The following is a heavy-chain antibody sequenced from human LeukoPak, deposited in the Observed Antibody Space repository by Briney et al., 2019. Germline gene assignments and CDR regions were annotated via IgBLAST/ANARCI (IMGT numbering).Heavy chain of an antibody. V-gene: IGHV1-2*02. J-gene: IGHJ4*02. D-gene: IGHD3-10*01. CDR3: ARQNVLDYYGSGSSFDY. CDR2: INPNSGGT. Sequence: GASVKVSCKASGYTFTGYYMHWVRQAPGQGLEWIGWINPNSGGTNYAQKFQGRVTMTRDTSISTAYMELSRLRSDDTAVYYCARQNVLDYYGSGSSFDYWGQGTLVTVSS. CDR1: GYTFTGYY.